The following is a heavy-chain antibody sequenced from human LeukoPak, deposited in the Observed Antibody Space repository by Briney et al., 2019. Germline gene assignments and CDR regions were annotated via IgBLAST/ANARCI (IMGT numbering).Heavy chain of an antibody. CDR1: GFTFSDYY. CDR2: ISSSGSTI. Sequence: PGGSLRLSCAASGFTFSDYYMSWIRQAPGKGLEWVSYISSSGSTIYYADSVKGRFTISRDNSKNTLYLQMNSLRAEDTAVYYCAKPYYDSSGYYYGSSGAFDYWGQGTLVTVSS. V-gene: IGHV3-11*01. J-gene: IGHJ4*02. CDR3: AKPYYDSSGYYYGSSGAFDY. D-gene: IGHD3-22*01.